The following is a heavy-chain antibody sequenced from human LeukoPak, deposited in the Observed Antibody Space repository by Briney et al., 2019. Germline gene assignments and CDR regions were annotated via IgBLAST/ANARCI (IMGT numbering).Heavy chain of an antibody. Sequence: PPGGSLRLSCAASGFTFSSYSMNWVRQAPGKGLEWVSYISSSSSTIYYADSVKGRFTISRDNAKNSLYLQMNSLRAEDTAVYYCARGQIVVVPAARNWFDPWGQGTLVTVSS. D-gene: IGHD2-2*01. CDR3: ARGQIVVVPAARNWFDP. CDR1: GFTFSSYS. J-gene: IGHJ5*02. V-gene: IGHV3-48*01. CDR2: ISSSSSTI.